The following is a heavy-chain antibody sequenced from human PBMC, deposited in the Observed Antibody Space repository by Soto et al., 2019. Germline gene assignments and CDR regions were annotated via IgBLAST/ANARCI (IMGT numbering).Heavy chain of an antibody. J-gene: IGHJ5*02. V-gene: IGHV6-1*01. CDR1: GDSVSSNSAG. CDR2: TYYRSQWFD. Sequence: SQTLSLTCAISGDSVSSNSAGWNWIRQSPSRGLEWLGRTYYRSQWFDDYAFSVKSRITIYPDTSKNQFSLQLKSVTPEDTAVYYCARGGGTSSWGDWFDPWGQGTLVTVSS. D-gene: IGHD6-13*01. CDR3: ARGGGTSSWGDWFDP.